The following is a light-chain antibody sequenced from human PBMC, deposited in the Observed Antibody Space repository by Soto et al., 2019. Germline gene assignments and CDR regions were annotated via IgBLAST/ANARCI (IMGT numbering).Light chain of an antibody. CDR3: QQYSSSPLT. Sequence: ENVLTQSPGTLSLSPGERATLSCRASPTGNRYYSASDQQKPGQAPSLLIYGASSSATGIPDRFRGSGSGTDFTLTIRRLEPEDVAVYYCQQYSSSPLTFGGGTKVEIK. CDR2: GAS. CDR1: PTGNRYY. V-gene: IGKV3-20*01. J-gene: IGKJ4*01.